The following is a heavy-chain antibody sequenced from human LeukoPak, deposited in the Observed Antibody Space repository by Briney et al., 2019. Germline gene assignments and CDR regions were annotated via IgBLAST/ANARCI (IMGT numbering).Heavy chain of an antibody. CDR1: GGTFSSYA. CDR2: IIPILGIA. J-gene: IGHJ4*02. CDR3: ARYYYDSSGYD. V-gene: IGHV1-69*04. D-gene: IGHD3-22*01. Sequence: SVKASCKASGGTFSSYAISWVRQAPGQGLEWMGRIIPILGIANYAQKFQGRVTITADKSTSTAYMELSSLRSEDTAVYYCARYYYDSSGYDWGQGTLVTVSS.